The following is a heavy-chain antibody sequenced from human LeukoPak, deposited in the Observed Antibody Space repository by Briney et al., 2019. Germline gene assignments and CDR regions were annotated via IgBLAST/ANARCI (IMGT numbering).Heavy chain of an antibody. CDR3: AKEGFLRGYYYYYYMDV. D-gene: IGHD4-17*01. CDR1: GFTFSSYG. J-gene: IGHJ6*03. Sequence: GGSLRLSCAASGFTFSSYGMHWVRQAPGKGLEWVAVISYDGSNKYYADSVKGRFTISRDNSKNTLYLQMNSLRAEDTAVYYCAKEGFLRGYYYYYYMDVWGKGTTVTVSS. CDR2: ISYDGSNK. V-gene: IGHV3-30*18.